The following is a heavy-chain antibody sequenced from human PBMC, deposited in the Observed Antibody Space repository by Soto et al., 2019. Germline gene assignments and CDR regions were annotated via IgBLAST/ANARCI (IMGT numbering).Heavy chain of an antibody. V-gene: IGHV3-23*01. J-gene: IGHJ4*01. CDR2: VTANGGST. D-gene: IGHD1-26*01. CDR3: AKHCSGNYVVQGN. CDR1: GFTFNTFD. Sequence: GGSLRLSCAASGFTFNTFDMTWVRQVPGKGPEWVSTVTANGGSTYYADSVKGRFTISRDNSKNTLYLQMSSLRAEDTAIYYCAKHCSGNYVVQGNWGQGALVTVSS.